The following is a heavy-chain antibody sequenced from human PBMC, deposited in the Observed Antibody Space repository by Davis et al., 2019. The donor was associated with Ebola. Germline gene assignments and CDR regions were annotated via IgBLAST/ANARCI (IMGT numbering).Heavy chain of an antibody. D-gene: IGHD2-2*01. Sequence: MPGGSLRLSCAVSGDSISSSNWWSWVRQPPGKGLEWIGEISQSGSTNYNPSLKSRVTISVDKSKNQFSLKLSSVTAADTAVYYCARLGCSSTSCYSDYGMDVWGQGTTVTVSS. CDR2: ISQSGST. J-gene: IGHJ6*02. CDR1: GDSISSSNW. V-gene: IGHV4-4*02. CDR3: ARLGCSSTSCYSDYGMDV.